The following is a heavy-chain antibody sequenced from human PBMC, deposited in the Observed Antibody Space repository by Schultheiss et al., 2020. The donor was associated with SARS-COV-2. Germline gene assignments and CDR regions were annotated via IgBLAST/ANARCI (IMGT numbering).Heavy chain of an antibody. Sequence: SETLSLTCTVSGGSISSGGYYWSWIRQHPGKGLEWIGYIYYSGSTNYNPSLKSRVTISVDTSKNQFSLKLSSVTAADTAVYYCARRPYYDFWSGPGRYYGMDVWGQGTTVTVSS. J-gene: IGHJ6*02. D-gene: IGHD3-3*01. CDR2: IYYSGST. V-gene: IGHV4-61*08. CDR3: ARRPYYDFWSGPGRYYGMDV. CDR1: GGSISSGGYY.